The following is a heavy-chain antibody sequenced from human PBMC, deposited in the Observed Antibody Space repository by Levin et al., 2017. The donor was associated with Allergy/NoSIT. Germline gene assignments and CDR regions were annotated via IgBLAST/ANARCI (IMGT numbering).Heavy chain of an antibody. Sequence: PGGSLRLSCAASGFTFSSYWMHWVRQAPGKGLVWVSRINSDGSSTSYADSVKGRFTISRDNAKNTLYLQMNSLRAEDTAVYYCAGGVAAAGLFDYWGQGTLVTVSS. CDR1: GFTFSSYW. CDR2: INSDGSST. D-gene: IGHD6-13*01. CDR3: AGGVAAAGLFDY. J-gene: IGHJ4*02. V-gene: IGHV3-74*01.